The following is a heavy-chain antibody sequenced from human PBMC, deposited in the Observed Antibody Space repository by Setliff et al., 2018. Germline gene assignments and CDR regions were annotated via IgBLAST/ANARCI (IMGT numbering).Heavy chain of an antibody. CDR1: GGSISSGGYY. Sequence: SETLSFTCTVSGGSISSGGYYWSWIRQHPGKGLEWIGYIYSSGSTYYNPSLKSRVSISVDTSKNQFSLKLSSVTAADTAVYYCARESRYYYDNLGTLDYWGQGTLVTVSS. CDR2: IYSSGST. V-gene: IGHV4-30-4*08. CDR3: ARESRYYYDNLGTLDY. D-gene: IGHD3-22*01. J-gene: IGHJ4*02.